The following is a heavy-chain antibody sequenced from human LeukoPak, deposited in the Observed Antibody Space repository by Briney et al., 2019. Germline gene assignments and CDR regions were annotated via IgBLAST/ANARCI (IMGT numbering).Heavy chain of an antibody. V-gene: IGHV3-30-3*01. CDR1: GFTFSSYA. Sequence: TGGSLRLSCAASGFTFSSYAMHWVRQAPGKGLEWVAVISYDGSNKYYADPVKGRFTISRDNSKNTLYLQMNSLRAEDTAVYYCARGSYLVVIPYYFDYWGQGTLVTVSS. CDR3: ARGSYLVVIPYYFDY. D-gene: IGHD3-22*01. CDR2: ISYDGSNK. J-gene: IGHJ4*02.